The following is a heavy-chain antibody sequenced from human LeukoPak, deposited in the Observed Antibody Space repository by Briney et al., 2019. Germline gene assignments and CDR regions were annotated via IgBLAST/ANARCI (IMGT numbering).Heavy chain of an antibody. CDR3: VKDSGSSYYYDY. V-gene: IGHV3-64D*09. CDR2: ISSNGGTT. J-gene: IGHJ4*02. D-gene: IGHD1-26*01. CDR1: GFTFNIYA. Sequence: GGSLRLSCSASGFTFNIYALHWVRQAPGKGLEYLSGISSNGGTTYSADSVKGRFTISRDNSKNTLYLQMSSLRPEDTAVYYCVKDSGSSYYYDYWGQGTLVTVSS.